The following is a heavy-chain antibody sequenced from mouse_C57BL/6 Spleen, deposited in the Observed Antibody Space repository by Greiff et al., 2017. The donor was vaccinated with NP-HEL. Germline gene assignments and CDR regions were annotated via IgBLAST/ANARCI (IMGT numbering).Heavy chain of an antibody. D-gene: IGHD2-5*01. CDR2: IRSKSNNYAT. V-gene: IGHV10-1*01. J-gene: IGHJ1*03. CDR1: GFSFNTYA. CDR3: VRGGSNPLYFDV. Sequence: EVQLVESGGGLVQPKGSLKLSCAASGFSFNTYAMNWVRQAPGKGLEWVARIRSKSNNYATYYADSVKDRFTISRDDSESMLYLQMNNLKTEDTAMYYCVRGGSNPLYFDVWGTGTTVTVSS.